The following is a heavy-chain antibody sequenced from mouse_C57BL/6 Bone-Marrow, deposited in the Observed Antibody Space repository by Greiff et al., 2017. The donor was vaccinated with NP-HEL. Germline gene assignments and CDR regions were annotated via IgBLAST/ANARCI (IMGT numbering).Heavy chain of an antibody. CDR1: GFTFTDYY. J-gene: IGHJ4*01. D-gene: IGHD4-1*01. V-gene: IGHV7-3*01. CDR2: IRNTANGYTT. Sequence: EVKLVESGGGLVQPGGSLRLSCAASGFTFTDYYMSWVRQPPGKALEWLGFIRNTANGYTTEYSASVKGRFTISRDNSQSILYLQMNALRAEDSATYYCARYANWAYYAMDYWGQGTSVTVSS. CDR3: ARYANWAYYAMDY.